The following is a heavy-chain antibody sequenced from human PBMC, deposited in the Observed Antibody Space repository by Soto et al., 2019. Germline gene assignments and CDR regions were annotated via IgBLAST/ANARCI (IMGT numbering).Heavy chain of an antibody. CDR3: AGHSSGVPGYYNGMDV. V-gene: IGHV1-69*12. D-gene: IGHD3-22*01. Sequence: QVQLVQSGAEAKKPGSSVKVSCKASGGTFSSYAISWVRQAPGQGLEWMGGIIPIFGTADYAQKFQGRVTITADESTSTAYMELSSLRSEDTAVYYCAGHSSGVPGYYNGMDVWGQRTTVTVSS. CDR2: IIPIFGTA. J-gene: IGHJ6*02. CDR1: GGTFSSYA.